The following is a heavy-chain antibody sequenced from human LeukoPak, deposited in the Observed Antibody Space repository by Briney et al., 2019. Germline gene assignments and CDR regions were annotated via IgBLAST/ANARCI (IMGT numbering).Heavy chain of an antibody. CDR3: ARHEGSGWYYFDY. Sequence: SETLSLTCTVSGGSISSYYWSWIRQPPGKGLEWIGYIYYSGSTNYNPSLKSRVTISVDTSKNQFSLKVSSVTAADTAVYYCARHEGSGWYYFDYWGQGTLVTVSS. CDR2: IYYSGST. D-gene: IGHD6-19*01. V-gene: IGHV4-59*08. CDR1: GGSISSYY. J-gene: IGHJ4*02.